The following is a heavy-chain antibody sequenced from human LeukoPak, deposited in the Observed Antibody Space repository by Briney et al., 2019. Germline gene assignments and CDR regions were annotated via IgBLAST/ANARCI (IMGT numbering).Heavy chain of an antibody. CDR3: ARDVSVYCGGDCSTHLHAFDI. Sequence: SETLSLTCAVSGGSISSYYWSWIRQPPGKGLEWVGYIYYSGSTNYNPSLKSRVTISVDTSKNQFSLKLSSVTAADTAVYCCARDVSVYCGGDCSTHLHAFDIWGQETMVTVSS. CDR2: IYYSGST. CDR1: GGSISSYY. V-gene: IGHV4-59*01. J-gene: IGHJ3*02. D-gene: IGHD2-21*02.